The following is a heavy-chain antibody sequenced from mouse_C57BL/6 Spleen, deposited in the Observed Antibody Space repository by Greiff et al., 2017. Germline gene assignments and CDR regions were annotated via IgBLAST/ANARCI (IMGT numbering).Heavy chain of an antibody. CDR1: GFTFSDYG. CDR3: AREVTTVYYFDY. Sequence: EVHLVESGGGLVKPGGSLKLSCAASGFTFSDYGMHWVRQAPEKGLEWVAYISSGSSTIYYVDTVKGRFTISRDNAKYTLFLQMTSLRSEDTAMYYCAREVTTVYYFDYWGQGTTLTVSS. V-gene: IGHV5-17*01. CDR2: ISSGSSTI. J-gene: IGHJ2*01. D-gene: IGHD1-1*01.